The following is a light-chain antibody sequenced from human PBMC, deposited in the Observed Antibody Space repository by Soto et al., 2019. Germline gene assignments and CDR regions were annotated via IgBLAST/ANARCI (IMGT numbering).Light chain of an antibody. Sequence: EIVLTQSPGTLSLSPGERATLSCRASESVSSPYLAWYQQKPGQAPRLLIHGASSRATGIPDRFSGSGSGPDFTLTISRLEPEDFAVYYCQQFGSSWTFGQGTKVEIK. V-gene: IGKV3-20*01. CDR2: GAS. CDR1: ESVSSPY. J-gene: IGKJ1*01. CDR3: QQFGSSWT.